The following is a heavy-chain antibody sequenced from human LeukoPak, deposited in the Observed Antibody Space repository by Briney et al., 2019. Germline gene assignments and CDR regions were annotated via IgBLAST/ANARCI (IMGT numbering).Heavy chain of an antibody. CDR3: ARMGQQLVYYGMDV. V-gene: IGHV3-7*01. D-gene: IGHD6-13*01. CDR2: IKQDGSEK. Sequence: GGSLRLSCAASGFTFSSYWMSWVRQAPGKGLEWVANIKQDGSEKYYVDSVKGRFTISRDNAKNSLYLQMNSLRAEDTAVYYCARMGQQLVYYGMDVWGQGTTVTVSS. CDR1: GFTFSSYW. J-gene: IGHJ6*02.